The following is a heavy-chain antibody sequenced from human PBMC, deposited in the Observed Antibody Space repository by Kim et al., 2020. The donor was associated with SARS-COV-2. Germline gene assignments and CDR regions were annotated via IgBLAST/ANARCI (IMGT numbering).Heavy chain of an antibody. J-gene: IGHJ4*02. CDR2: IIPIFGTA. CDR1: GGTFSSYA. CDR3: AARPSRRDFWSGYYYGGFDY. V-gene: IGHV1-69*13. D-gene: IGHD3-3*01. Sequence: SVKVSCKASGGTFSSYAISWVRQAPGQGLEWMGGIIPIFGTANYAQKFQGRVTITADESTSTAYMELSSLRSEDTAVYYCAARPSRRDFWSGYYYGGFDYWGQGTLVTVSS.